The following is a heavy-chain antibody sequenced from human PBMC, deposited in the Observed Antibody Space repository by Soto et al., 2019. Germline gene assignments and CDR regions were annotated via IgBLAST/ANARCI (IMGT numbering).Heavy chain of an antibody. CDR1: GGTFSSYA. D-gene: IGHD4-17*01. J-gene: IGHJ5*02. Sequence: VASVKVSCKASGGTFSSYAISWVRQAPGQGLEWMGGIIPIFGTANYAQKFQGRVTITADESTSTAYMELSSLRSEDTAVYYCARGTYGGNAYGFDPWGQGTLVTVSS. V-gene: IGHV1-69*13. CDR3: ARGTYGGNAYGFDP. CDR2: IIPIFGTA.